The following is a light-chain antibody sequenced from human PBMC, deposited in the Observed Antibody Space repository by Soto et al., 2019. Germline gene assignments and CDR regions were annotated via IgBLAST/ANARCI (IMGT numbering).Light chain of an antibody. CDR1: QSVANY. CDR3: QQYGSAPLT. Sequence: EIVLTQSPATLSLSPGERATLSCRASQSVANYLGWYQQKPGQSPRLLIYDASTRAPGIPARFSASGSGTEFTLTISSLEPEDFAIYYCQQYGSAPLTFGGGTKVEIK. J-gene: IGKJ4*01. V-gene: IGKV3-11*01. CDR2: DAS.